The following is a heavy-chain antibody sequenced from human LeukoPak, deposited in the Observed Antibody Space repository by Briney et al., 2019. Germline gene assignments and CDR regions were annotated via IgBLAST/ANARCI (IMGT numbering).Heavy chain of an antibody. J-gene: IGHJ6*03. V-gene: IGHV3-21*01. D-gene: IGHD3-10*01. CDR1: GFTFSSYS. Sequence: GGSLRLSCAASGFTFSSYSMNWVRQAPGKGLEWVSSISSSSYIYYADSVKGRFTISRDNAKNSLYLQMNSLRAEDTAVYYCARIGAPDIAYYYYMDVWGKGTTVTVSS. CDR2: ISSSSYI. CDR3: ARIGAPDIAYYYYMDV.